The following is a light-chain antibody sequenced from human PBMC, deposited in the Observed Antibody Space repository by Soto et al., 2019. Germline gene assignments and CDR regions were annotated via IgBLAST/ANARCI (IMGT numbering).Light chain of an antibody. J-gene: IGLJ2*01. Sequence: QSVLTQPASVSGSPGQSITISCTGTSSDVGVYNYVSRYQQHPGKAPKLMIYDVINRPSGVSNRFSGSKSGNSASLTNSGVQAEDEADYYCCSYTSSSTYVVFGGGTKVTVL. CDR3: CSYTSSSTYVV. V-gene: IGLV2-14*03. CDR1: SSDVGVYNY. CDR2: DVI.